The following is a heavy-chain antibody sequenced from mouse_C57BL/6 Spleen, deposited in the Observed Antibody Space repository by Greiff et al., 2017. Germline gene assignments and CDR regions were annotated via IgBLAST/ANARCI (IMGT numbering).Heavy chain of an antibody. CDR1: GYTFTSYW. V-gene: IGHV1-61*01. J-gene: IGHJ3*01. Sequence: VQLQQPGAELVRPGSSVKLSCKASGYTFTSYWMDWVKQRPGQGLEWIGNIYPSDSETHYNQKFKDKATLTVDKSSSTAYMQLSSLTSEDSAVYYCARESHSWFAYWGQGTLVTVSA. CDR3: ARESHSWFAY. CDR2: IYPSDSET.